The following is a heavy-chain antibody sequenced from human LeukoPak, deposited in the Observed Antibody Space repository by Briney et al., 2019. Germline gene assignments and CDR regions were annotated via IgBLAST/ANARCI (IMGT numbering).Heavy chain of an antibody. CDR3: ARSTITIFGVVIIDDAFDI. V-gene: IGHV2-70*11. D-gene: IGHD3-3*01. Sequence: SGPTLVKPTQTLTLTCTFSGFSLSTSGMCVSWIRQPPGKALEWLARIDWDDDKYYSTSLKTRLTISKDTSKNQVVLTMTNMDPVDTATYYCARSTITIFGVVIIDDAFDIWGQGTMVTVSS. CDR2: IDWDDDK. J-gene: IGHJ3*02. CDR1: GFSLSTSGMC.